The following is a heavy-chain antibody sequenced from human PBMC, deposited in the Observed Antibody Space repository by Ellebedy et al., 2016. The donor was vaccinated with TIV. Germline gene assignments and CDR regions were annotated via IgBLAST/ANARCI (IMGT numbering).Heavy chain of an antibody. CDR1: GYSLTSNG. CDR2: IGAYNGNT. Sequence: AASVKVSCKASGYSLTSNGIRWVRQAPGQGLEWMGWIGAYNGNTNYAQKFQGRVTMTTDTSTSTVYMDLRSLRSADTAVYYCARGLWFGELDVWGQGTTVTVSS. V-gene: IGHV1-18*01. CDR3: ARGLWFGELDV. D-gene: IGHD3-10*01. J-gene: IGHJ6*02.